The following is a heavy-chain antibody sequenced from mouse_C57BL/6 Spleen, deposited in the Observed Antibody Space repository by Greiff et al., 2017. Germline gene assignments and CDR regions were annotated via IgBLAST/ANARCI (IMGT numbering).Heavy chain of an antibody. Sequence: VQLQQSGAALVKPGASVKISCKASGYAFSSYWMNWVKQRPGKGLEWIGQIYPGDGDTNYNGKFTGKATLTADKSSSTAYMQLSSLTSEDSAVYFSARSVGLTYPYAMDYWGQGTSVTVSS. J-gene: IGHJ4*01. V-gene: IGHV1-80*01. CDR3: ARSVGLTYPYAMDY. D-gene: IGHD4-1*01. CDR1: GYAFSSYW. CDR2: IYPGDGDT.